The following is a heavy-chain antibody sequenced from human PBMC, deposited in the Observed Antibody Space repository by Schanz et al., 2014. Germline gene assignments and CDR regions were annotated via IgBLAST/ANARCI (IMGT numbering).Heavy chain of an antibody. J-gene: IGHJ4*02. CDR3: AREVGGSFGQHY. D-gene: IGHD1-26*01. CDR2: IKPDGSEK. CDR1: GFTFSASW. V-gene: IGHV3-7*01. Sequence: DVQLVESGGGLVQPGGSLRLSCAASGFTFSASWMTWVPQAPGKGLDWVGIIKPDGSEKFYVDSVKGRFTISRDNAKNLMYLHLNSLRAEDTAVYYCAREVGGSFGQHYWGQGALVTVSS.